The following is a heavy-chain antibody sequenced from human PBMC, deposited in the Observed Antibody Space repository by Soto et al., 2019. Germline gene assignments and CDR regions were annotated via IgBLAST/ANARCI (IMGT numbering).Heavy chain of an antibody. CDR2: IYHSGST. D-gene: IGHD4-17*01. CDR1: GGSISSGGYS. V-gene: IGHV4-30-2*01. J-gene: IGHJ4*02. Sequence: TSETLSLTCAVSGGSISSGGYSWSWIRQPPGKGLEWIGYIYHSGSTYYNPSLKSRVTISVDRSKNQFSLKLSSVTAADTAVYYCARAAYGDYPGFYFDYWGQGTLVTVSS. CDR3: ARAAYGDYPGFYFDY.